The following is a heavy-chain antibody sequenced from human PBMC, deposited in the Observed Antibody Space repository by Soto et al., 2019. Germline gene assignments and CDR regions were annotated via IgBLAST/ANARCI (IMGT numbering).Heavy chain of an antibody. CDR2: ISYAGTNK. J-gene: IGHJ6*02. D-gene: IGHD4-17*01. V-gene: IGHV3-30*18. CDR1: GFTFSTYG. CDR3: AKDLQSYGDYDYYCYGMDV. Sequence: QVQLVDSGGGEVQPGRSLTISCAASGFTFSTYGMHWVRQTPGKGLEWVAVISYAGTNKFYSDSAKGRFTISRDNFKNTLTQQLTTLRAADTAVYSSAKDLQSYGDYDYYCYGMDVWGLGTRVTVSS.